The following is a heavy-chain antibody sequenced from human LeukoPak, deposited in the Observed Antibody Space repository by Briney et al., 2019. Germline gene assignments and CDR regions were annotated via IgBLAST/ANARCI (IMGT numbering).Heavy chain of an antibody. J-gene: IGHJ5*02. CDR3: ARHAVTMVRGVGGAYWFDP. Sequence: PSETLSLTCTVSGGSISSYYWSWIRQPPGKGLEWIGYIYYSGSTNYNPSLKSRVTISVDTSKNQFSLKLSSVTAADTAVYYCARHAVTMVRGVGGAYWFDPWGQGTLVTVSS. D-gene: IGHD3-10*01. V-gene: IGHV4-59*08. CDR1: GGSISSYY. CDR2: IYYSGST.